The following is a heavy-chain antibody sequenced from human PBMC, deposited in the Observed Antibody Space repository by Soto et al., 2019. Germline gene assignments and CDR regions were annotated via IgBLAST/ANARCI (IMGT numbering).Heavy chain of an antibody. J-gene: IGHJ6*02. Sequence: QVQLQESGPGLVKPSQTLSLTCTVSGDSISVGYYWSWIRQHPGKGLEWIGYVSPSGTTYYNPSLKSRVSISTDRSKNQFSLEVSSVTAAETAVYYCARDRGSYGMDVWGQGTTVTVSS. CDR1: GDSISVGYY. CDR2: VSPSGTT. V-gene: IGHV4-31*03. CDR3: ARDRGSYGMDV.